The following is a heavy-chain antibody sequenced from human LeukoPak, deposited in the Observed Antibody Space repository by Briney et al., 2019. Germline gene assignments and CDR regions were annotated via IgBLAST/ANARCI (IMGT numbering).Heavy chain of an antibody. Sequence: GGSLRLSCAASGFSFGSYALSWVRQAPGKELEWISAITGSGGTTYYAESVKGRFTISRDNSKDILYLQMTDLSIEDTAVYYCAKDWHGSGYSHFDYWGQGTLVTVSS. CDR1: GFSFGSYA. CDR2: ITGSGGTT. V-gene: IGHV3-23*01. J-gene: IGHJ4*02. CDR3: AKDWHGSGYSHFDY. D-gene: IGHD4-23*01.